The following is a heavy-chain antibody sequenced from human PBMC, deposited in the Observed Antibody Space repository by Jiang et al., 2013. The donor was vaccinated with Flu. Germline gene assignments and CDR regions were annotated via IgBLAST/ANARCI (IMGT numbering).Heavy chain of an antibody. V-gene: IGHV6-1*01. D-gene: IGHD6-19*01. Sequence: TLSLTCAISGDSVSSNSAAWNWIRQSPSRGLEWLGRTYYRSKWYNDYAVSVKSRITINPDTSKNQFSLQLNSVTPEDTAVYYCARDSIAVAGVGSTNAFDIWGQGTMVTVSS. J-gene: IGHJ3*02. CDR2: TYYRSKWYN. CDR3: ARDSIAVAGVGSTNAFDI. CDR1: GDSVSSNSAA.